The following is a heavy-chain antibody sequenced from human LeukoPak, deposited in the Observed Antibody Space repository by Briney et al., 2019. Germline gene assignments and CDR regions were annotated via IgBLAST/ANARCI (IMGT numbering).Heavy chain of an antibody. J-gene: IGHJ4*02. CDR1: GGSISGYY. D-gene: IGHD1-26*01. V-gene: IGHV4-59*08. Sequence: SETLSLTCTVSGGSISGYYWSWIRQPPGKALEWIGYIHSSGNTVYNPSLKSRVTIAVDTSKNQFSLKLSSVTAVGTAIYYCVRHGGSYFIYWGQGTLVTVSS. CDR3: VRHGGSYFIY. CDR2: IHSSGNT.